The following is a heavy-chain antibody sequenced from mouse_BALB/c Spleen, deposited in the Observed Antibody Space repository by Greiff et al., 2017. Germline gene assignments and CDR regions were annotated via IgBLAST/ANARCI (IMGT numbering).Heavy chain of an antibody. V-gene: IGHV5-6-5*01. CDR3: ASRSTMITTWFAY. Sequence: EVQRVESGGGLVKPGGSLKLSCAASGFTFSSYAMSWVRQTPEKRLEWVASISSGGSTYYPDSVKGRFTISRDNARNILYLQMSSLRSEDTAMYYCASRSTMITTWFAYWGQGTLVTVSA. D-gene: IGHD2-4*01. CDR1: GFTFSSYA. CDR2: ISSGGST. J-gene: IGHJ3*01.